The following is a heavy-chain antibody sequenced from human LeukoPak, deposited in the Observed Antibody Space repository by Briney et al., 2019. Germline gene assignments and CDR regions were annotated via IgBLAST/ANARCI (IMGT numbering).Heavy chain of an antibody. Sequence: GGSLRLSCAASGFPFSIYTMNWVRQAPGKGLEWVSSISGSSNDIYYADSVRGRFTISRDNARNSLYLQMNSLRAEDTAVYYCATDYYCSGGSCYPPDWGQGTLVTVSS. D-gene: IGHD2-15*01. CDR2: ISGSSNDI. J-gene: IGHJ4*02. CDR1: GFPFSIYT. CDR3: ATDYYCSGGSCYPPD. V-gene: IGHV3-21*01.